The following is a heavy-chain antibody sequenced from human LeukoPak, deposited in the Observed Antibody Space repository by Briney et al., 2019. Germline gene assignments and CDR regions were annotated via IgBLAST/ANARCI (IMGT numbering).Heavy chain of an antibody. V-gene: IGHV3-30*03. CDR3: ARVGSSGSYYDY. D-gene: IGHD1-26*01. J-gene: IGHJ4*02. Sequence: PGGSLRLSCAASGFTFSSYGMHWVRQAPGKGLEWVAVISYDGSNKYYADSVKGRFTISRDNSKNTLYLQMNSLRAEDTAVYYCARVGSSGSYYDYWGQGTLVTVSS. CDR1: GFTFSSYG. CDR2: ISYDGSNK.